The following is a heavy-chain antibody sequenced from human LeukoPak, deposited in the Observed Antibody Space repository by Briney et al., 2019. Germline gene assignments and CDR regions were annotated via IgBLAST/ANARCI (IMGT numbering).Heavy chain of an antibody. D-gene: IGHD6-19*01. V-gene: IGHV3-48*02. CDR2: ISSSSGST. CDR1: GFTFSTYS. Sequence: GGSLRLSCAASGFTFSTYSMNWVRQAPGKGLEWVSYISSSSGSTHYADSVKGRFTISRDNAKNSLFLQMNSLRDEDTAVYYCERERVAGTWYWGQGTLVTVSS. CDR3: ERERVAGTWY. J-gene: IGHJ4*02.